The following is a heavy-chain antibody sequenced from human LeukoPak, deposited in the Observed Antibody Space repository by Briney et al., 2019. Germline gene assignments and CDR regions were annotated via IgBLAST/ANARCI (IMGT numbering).Heavy chain of an antibody. CDR1: GFNFSSYA. V-gene: IGHV3-30*04. J-gene: IGHJ4*02. D-gene: IGHD3-22*01. CDR2: ISYDGSDK. CDR3: AKDADGYDSSSYYYY. Sequence: GGSLRLSCAASGFNFSSYATHWVRQAPGKGLQWVAVISYDGSDKHYADSVKGRFTISRDNSKNTLYLQLNSLRVEDTAVYYCAKDADGYDSSSYYYYWGQGTLVTVSS.